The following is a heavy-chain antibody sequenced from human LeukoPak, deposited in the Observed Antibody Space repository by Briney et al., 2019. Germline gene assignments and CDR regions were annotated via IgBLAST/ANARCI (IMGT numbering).Heavy chain of an antibody. CDR3: ARVSCSSTSCPRRYAFDV. V-gene: IGHV4-59*13. Sequence: SETLSLPCTLSGGPISYYYWSWTRQPPGRGLEWIGYIYYSGSTNYNPSPKSRVTISVDTSKNQFSLNLTSVTTADTAVYYCARVSCSSTSCPRRYAFDVWGQGTMVTVSS. J-gene: IGHJ3*01. CDR2: IYYSGST. D-gene: IGHD2-2*01. CDR1: GGPISYYY.